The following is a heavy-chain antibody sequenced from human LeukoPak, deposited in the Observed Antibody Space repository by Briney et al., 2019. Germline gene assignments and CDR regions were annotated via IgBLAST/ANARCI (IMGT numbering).Heavy chain of an antibody. V-gene: IGHV3-66*01. Sequence: GGSLGLSCAASGFTVSSNYMSWVRQAPGKGLEWVSVIYSGGSTYYADSVKGRFTISRDNSKNTLYLQMNSLRAEDTAVYYCARAPPLRYFDWLSRPDAFDIWGQGTMVTVSS. D-gene: IGHD3-9*01. CDR3: ARAPPLRYFDWLSRPDAFDI. CDR1: GFTVSSNY. J-gene: IGHJ3*02. CDR2: IYSGGST.